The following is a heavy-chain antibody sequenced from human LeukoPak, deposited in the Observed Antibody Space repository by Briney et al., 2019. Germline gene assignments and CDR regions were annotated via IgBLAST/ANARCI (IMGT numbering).Heavy chain of an antibody. V-gene: IGHV1-2*02. CDR1: GYTFTGYY. D-gene: IGHD3-16*01. CDR3: VRRGLGGYYFDY. J-gene: IGHJ4*02. CDR2: INPNSGGT. Sequence: ASVTVSCKASGYTFTGYYMHWVRQAPGQGLEWMGWINPNSGGTNYAQKFQGRVTMTRDTSISTAYMELSSLRSEDTAVYYCVRRGLGGYYFDYWGQGTLVTVSS.